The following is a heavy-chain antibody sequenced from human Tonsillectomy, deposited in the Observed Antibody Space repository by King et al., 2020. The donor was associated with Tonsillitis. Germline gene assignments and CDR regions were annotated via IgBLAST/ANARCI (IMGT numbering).Heavy chain of an antibody. CDR2: IKQDGSEK. CDR3: ARESGGYSYGYEYYYFYMDV. V-gene: IGHV3-7*03. Sequence: DVQLVESGGGLVQPGGSLRLSCAASGFSFSNYWMSWVRQAPGKGLEWVANIKQDGSEKYYVDSVKGRFTISRDNPKNSLYLQMNSLRDEDTAVYYCARESGGYSYGYEYYYFYMDVWGKGTTVTVSS. CDR1: GFSFSNYW. D-gene: IGHD5-18*01. J-gene: IGHJ6*03.